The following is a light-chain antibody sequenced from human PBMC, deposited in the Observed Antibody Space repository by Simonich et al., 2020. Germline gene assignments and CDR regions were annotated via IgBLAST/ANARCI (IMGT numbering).Light chain of an antibody. J-gene: IGKJ1*01. Sequence: DIVMTQSPDSLAVSLGERATLNCKSSQSVLYSSNNKNYLAWYQKKPGQPPKLLIYCASTRESGVPDRFSGSGSGTDFTLTISSLQAEDVAVYYCQQYYSTPWTFGQGTKVEIK. CDR3: QQYYSTPWT. CDR2: CAS. CDR1: QSVLYSSNNKNY. V-gene: IGKV4-1*01.